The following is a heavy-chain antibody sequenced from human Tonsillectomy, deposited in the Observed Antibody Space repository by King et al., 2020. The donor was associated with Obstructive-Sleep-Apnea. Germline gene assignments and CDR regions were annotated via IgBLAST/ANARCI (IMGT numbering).Heavy chain of an antibody. V-gene: IGHV3-7*01. CDR2: IKKDGSEK. J-gene: IGHJ4*01. CDR1: GISFSNYW. Sequence: VQLVESGGGLVQPGESLRLSCVVSGISFSNYWMSWVRQAPGKGLEWVANIKKDGSEKYYAEAVKCRFTISRDNAKNSLFLQMNSLGVEDTAVYYCALITGSDYWGHGTMVTVSS. D-gene: IGHD1-1*01. CDR3: ALITGSDY.